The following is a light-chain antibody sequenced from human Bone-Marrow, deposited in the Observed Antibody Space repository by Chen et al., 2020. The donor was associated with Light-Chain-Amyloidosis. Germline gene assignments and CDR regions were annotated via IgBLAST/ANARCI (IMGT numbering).Light chain of an antibody. CDR2: RDT. Sequence: SYELTQPPSVSVSPGQTARITCFGDDLPTKYDYWYQQKPGQAPVLVIHRDTERPSGISERFSGSSSGTTATLTISGVQAEDEADYHCQSADSSGTYEVIFGGGTKLTVL. V-gene: IGLV3-25*03. CDR3: QSADSSGTYEVI. CDR1: DLPTKY. J-gene: IGLJ2*01.